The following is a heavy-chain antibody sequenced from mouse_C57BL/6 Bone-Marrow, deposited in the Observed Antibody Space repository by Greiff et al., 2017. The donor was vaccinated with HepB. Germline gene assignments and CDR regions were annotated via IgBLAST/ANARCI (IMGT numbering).Heavy chain of an antibody. CDR3: ARKGLSSKAMDY. CDR2: ISNFAYSI. V-gene: IGHV5-15*04. CDR1: GFTFSDYG. D-gene: IGHD1-1*01. J-gene: IGHJ4*01. Sequence: EVKLVESGGGLVQPGGSLKLSCAASGFTFSDYGMAWVRQAPRKGPEWVAFISNFAYSIYYADTVTGRFTISRENAKNTLYLEMSSLRSEDTAMYYCARKGLSSKAMDYWVQGTAVTVSS.